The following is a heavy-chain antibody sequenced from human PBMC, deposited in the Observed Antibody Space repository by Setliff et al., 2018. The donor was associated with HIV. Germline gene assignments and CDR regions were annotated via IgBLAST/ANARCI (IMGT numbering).Heavy chain of an antibody. CDR2: VKQDGTET. CDR3: ARWGSGSYERVFDY. D-gene: IGHD1-26*01. Sequence: GGSLRLSCAASGFTFSTSEMSWVRQAPGKGLESVANVKQDGTETLYVDSVKGRFTISRDNANNLVYLQMDSLRVEDTAVYFCARWGSGSYERVFDYWGQGMLVTVSS. V-gene: IGHV3-7*01. J-gene: IGHJ4*02. CDR1: GFTFSTSE.